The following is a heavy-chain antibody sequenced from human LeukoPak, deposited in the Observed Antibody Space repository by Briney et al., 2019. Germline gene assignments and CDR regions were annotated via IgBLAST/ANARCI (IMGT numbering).Heavy chain of an antibody. D-gene: IGHD3-10*01. Sequence: GGSLRLSCAASGFAVSSNHMNWVRQAPGKGLEWVSGISWNSGSIGYADSVKGRFTISRDNAKNSLYLQMNSLRAEDTAVYYCARERNNYYGSGTGGQYYFDYWGQGTLVTVSS. V-gene: IGHV3-48*04. CDR2: ISWNSGSI. CDR1: GFAVSSNH. CDR3: ARERNNYYGSGTGGQYYFDY. J-gene: IGHJ4*02.